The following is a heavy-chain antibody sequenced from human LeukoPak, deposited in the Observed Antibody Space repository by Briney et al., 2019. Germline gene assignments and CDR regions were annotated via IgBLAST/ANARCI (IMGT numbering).Heavy chain of an antibody. CDR1: GFMFSDYW. D-gene: IGHD3-10*01. CDR2: INQDGSET. V-gene: IGHV3-7*01. Sequence: GGSLRLSCAASGFMFSDYWMSWVRQAPGKGLEWVANINQDGSETYHVDAVEGRFTTSRDNAKNSLYLRMNSPRVEDTAVYYCARDGITYYYGSGSYYGYFQHWGQGTLVTVSS. CDR3: ARDGITYYYGSGSYYGYFQH. J-gene: IGHJ1*01.